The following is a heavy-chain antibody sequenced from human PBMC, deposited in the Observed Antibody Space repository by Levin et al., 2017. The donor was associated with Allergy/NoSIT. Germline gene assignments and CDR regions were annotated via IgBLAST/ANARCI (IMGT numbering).Heavy chain of an antibody. D-gene: IGHD2-2*01. CDR1: GYTFTGYY. CDR2: INPNSGGT. V-gene: IGHV1-2*06. J-gene: IGHJ3*02. Sequence: ASVKVSCKASGYTFTGYYMHWVRQAPGQGLEWMGRINPNSGGTNYAQKFQGRVTMTRDTSISTAYMELSRLRSDDTAVYYCARTYCSSTSCYPDAFDIWGQGTMVTVSS. CDR3: ARTYCSSTSCYPDAFDI.